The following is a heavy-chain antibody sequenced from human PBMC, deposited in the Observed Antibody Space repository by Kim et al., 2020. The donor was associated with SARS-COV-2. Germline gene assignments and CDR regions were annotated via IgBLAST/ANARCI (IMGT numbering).Heavy chain of an antibody. CDR1: GYSFTSYW. Sequence: GESLKISCKGSGYSFTSYWIGWVRQMPGKGLEWMGIIYPGDSDTRYSPSFQGQVTISADKSISTAYLQRSSQKASDTAMYYCARHQRGYQWLRLRSYYYYSMDVWSQGTTGTFSS. J-gene: IGHJ6*02. CDR3: ARHQRGYQWLRLRSYYYYSMDV. CDR2: IYPGDSDT. D-gene: IGHD5-12*01. V-gene: IGHV5-51*01.